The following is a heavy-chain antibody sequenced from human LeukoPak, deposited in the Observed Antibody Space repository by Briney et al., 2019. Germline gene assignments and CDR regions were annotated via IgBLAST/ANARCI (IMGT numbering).Heavy chain of an antibody. J-gene: IGHJ6*03. CDR3: TRDAPYMDV. Sequence: GGSLRPSCSGSGFNFSDYGIYWVRQAPGKGLAWVTIISHDGNNIYYADSVKGRFTISRDNAKNTVYLQMNSLTVEDATVYYCTRDAPYMDVWGKGTTVTVSS. CDR2: ISHDGNNI. CDR1: GFNFSDYG. V-gene: IGHV3-30*04.